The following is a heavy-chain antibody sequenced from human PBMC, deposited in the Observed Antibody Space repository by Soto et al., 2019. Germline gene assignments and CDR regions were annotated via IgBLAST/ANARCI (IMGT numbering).Heavy chain of an antibody. V-gene: IGHV1-2*04. CDR2: INPNSGGT. Sequence: GASVKVSCKASGYTFNGYYMHWVRQAPGQGLEWMGWINPNSGGTNYAQKFQGWVTMTRDTSISTAYMELSRLRSDDTAVYYCARESPHYHHYMDVWGKGTTVTVSS. CDR1: GYTFNGYY. J-gene: IGHJ6*03. CDR3: ARESPHYHHYMDV.